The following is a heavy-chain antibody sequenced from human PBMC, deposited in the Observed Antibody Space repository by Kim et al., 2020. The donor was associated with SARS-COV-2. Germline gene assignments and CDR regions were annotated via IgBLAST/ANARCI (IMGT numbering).Heavy chain of an antibody. V-gene: IGHV3-7*03. J-gene: IGHJ6*02. Sequence: GGSLRLSCAASGFTFSSYWMSWVRQAPGKGLEWVANIKQDGSEKYYVDSVKGRFTISRDNAKNSLYLQMNSLRAEDTAVYYCARGDTMVRGVITNIYYYYYGMDVWGQGTTVTVSS. CDR3: ARGDTMVRGVITNIYYYYYGMDV. CDR2: IKQDGSEK. D-gene: IGHD3-10*01. CDR1: GFTFSSYW.